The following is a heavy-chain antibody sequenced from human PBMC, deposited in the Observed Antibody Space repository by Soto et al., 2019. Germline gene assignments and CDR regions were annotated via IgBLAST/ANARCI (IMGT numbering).Heavy chain of an antibody. CDR3: ARGGSPDIVVIPACGVGLDV. J-gene: IGHJ6*02. V-gene: IGHV4-4*07. D-gene: IGHD2-2*01. Sequence: SETLSLTCTVSGGSISSYYWSWIRQPAGKGLEWIGRIYTSGSTNYNPSLKSRVTMSVDTSKNQFSLKLSSVTAADTAVYYCARGGSPDIVVIPACGVGLDVWGQGTTVTVSS. CDR2: IYTSGST. CDR1: GGSISSYY.